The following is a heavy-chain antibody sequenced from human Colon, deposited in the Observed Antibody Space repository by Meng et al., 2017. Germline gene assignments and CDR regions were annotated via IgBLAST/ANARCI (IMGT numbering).Heavy chain of an antibody. CDR2: IHYSGSR. CDR3: ARSVRLGVAGKSGAY. J-gene: IGHJ4*02. D-gene: IGHD6-19*01. CDR1: GGSVSSASYY. Sequence: QGQLQELGPGLVRPPETLSLPFKVSGGSVSSASYYWSWIRQPPGKGLEWIGLIHYSGSRNYNPSLKSRVTMSVDTSKNQVSLRLTSVTAADTAVYYCARSVRLGVAGKSGAYWGQGTLVTVSS. V-gene: IGHV4-61*01.